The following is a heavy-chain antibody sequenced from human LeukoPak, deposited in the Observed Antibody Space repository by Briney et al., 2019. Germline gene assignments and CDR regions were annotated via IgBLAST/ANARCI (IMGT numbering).Heavy chain of an antibody. V-gene: IGHV3-30*04. Sequence: GGSLRLSCAASGFTFSSYAMHWVRQARGKGLEGVAVISYDGSNKYYADSVKGRFTISRDNSMNTLYLQMNGLRAEDTAVYYCARDSYGMDVWGQGTTVTVSS. J-gene: IGHJ6*02. CDR2: ISYDGSNK. CDR1: GFTFSSYA. CDR3: ARDSYGMDV.